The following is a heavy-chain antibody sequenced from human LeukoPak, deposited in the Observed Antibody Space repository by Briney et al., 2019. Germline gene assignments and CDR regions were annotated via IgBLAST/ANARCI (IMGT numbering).Heavy chain of an antibody. J-gene: IGHJ6*03. CDR1: GFTFSSYE. CDR2: ISSSGSTI. D-gene: IGHD6-13*01. V-gene: IGHV3-48*03. CDR3: ARVNSSSWYPTRYYYYYYMDV. Sequence: GGSLRLSCAASGFTFSSYEMNWVRQAPGKGLEWVSYISSSGSTIYYADSVKGRFTISRDNAKNSLYLQMNSLRAEDTAVYYCARVNSSSWYPTRYYYYYYMDVWGKGTTVTISS.